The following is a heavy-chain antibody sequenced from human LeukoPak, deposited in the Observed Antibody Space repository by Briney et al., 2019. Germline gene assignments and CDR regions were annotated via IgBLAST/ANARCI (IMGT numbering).Heavy chain of an antibody. CDR1: GGSFSGYY. Sequence: PSETLSLTCAVYGGSFSGYYWSWIRQPPGKGLEWIGEINHSGSTNYNPSLKSRVTISVDTSKNQFSLKLSSVTAADTAVYYRVRGGYYRWVWGQGTLVTVSS. J-gene: IGHJ4*02. V-gene: IGHV4-34*01. CDR3: VRGGYYRWV. D-gene: IGHD3-3*01. CDR2: INHSGST.